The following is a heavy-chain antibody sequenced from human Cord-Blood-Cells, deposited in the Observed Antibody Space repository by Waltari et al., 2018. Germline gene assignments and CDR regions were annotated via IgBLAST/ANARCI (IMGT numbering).Heavy chain of an antibody. CDR1: GYSFTSYW. J-gene: IGHJ3*02. Sequence: EVQLVQSGAAVKKPGESLKISCKGSGYSFTSYWIGWVRQVPGKGLEWMGIIYPGDSGTRYSASIQGQVTISADKSISTAYLQWSSLKASDTAMYDCARRTGEVVVIAGAFDIWGQGTMVSVAS. CDR2: IYPGDSGT. CDR3: ARRTGEVVVIAGAFDI. D-gene: IGHD3-22*01. V-gene: IGHV5-51*01.